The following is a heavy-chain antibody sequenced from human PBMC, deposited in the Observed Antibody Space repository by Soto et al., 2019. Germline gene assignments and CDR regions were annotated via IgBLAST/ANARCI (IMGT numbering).Heavy chain of an antibody. Sequence: ESGGGVVQPGRSLRLSCAASGFTFSNYGIHWVRQAPGKGLQWVAVTSYDGNKKDYADSVKGRFTISRDNSKNTVFLQLNGLRTEDTAVYYCAKSHTDYYYALDVWGQGTTVTVSS. V-gene: IGHV3-30*18. CDR2: TSYDGNKK. CDR3: AKSHTDYYYALDV. J-gene: IGHJ6*02. CDR1: GFTFSNYG.